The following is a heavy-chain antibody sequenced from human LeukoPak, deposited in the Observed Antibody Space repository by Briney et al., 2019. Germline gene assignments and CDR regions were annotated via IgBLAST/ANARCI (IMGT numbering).Heavy chain of an antibody. D-gene: IGHD2-2*01. CDR1: GGTFSSYA. V-gene: IGHV1-69*17. Sequence: SVKVSCKASGGTFSSYAISWVRQAPGQGLEWMGGIIPIFGIANYAQKFQGRVTITADKSTSTAYMELSSLRSEDTAVYYCARDMRDQNAFDIWGQGTMVTVSS. CDR2: IIPIFGIA. CDR3: ARDMRDQNAFDI. J-gene: IGHJ3*02.